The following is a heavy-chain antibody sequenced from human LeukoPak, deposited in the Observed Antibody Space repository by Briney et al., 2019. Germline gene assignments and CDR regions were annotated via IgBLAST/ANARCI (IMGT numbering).Heavy chain of an antibody. J-gene: IGHJ4*02. Sequence: PGGSLRLSCAASGFTFSSYAMSWVRQAPGKGLEWVSAISGSGGSTYYADSVRGRFTISRDNSKNTLYLQMNSLRAEDTAVYYCAKVIGIKKGLYYFDYWGQGTLVTVSS. CDR2: ISGSGGST. CDR1: GFTFSSYA. V-gene: IGHV3-23*01. D-gene: IGHD1-14*01. CDR3: AKVIGIKKGLYYFDY.